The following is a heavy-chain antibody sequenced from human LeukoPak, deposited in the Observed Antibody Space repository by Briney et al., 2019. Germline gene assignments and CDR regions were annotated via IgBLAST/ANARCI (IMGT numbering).Heavy chain of an antibody. CDR2: ISAYNGNT. J-gene: IGHJ4*02. Sequence: ASVKVSCKASGYTFTSYGISWVRQAPGQGLEWMGWISAYNGNTNYAQKLQGRVTMTTDTSTSTAYMELRSLRSADTAVYYCARDLNRYYYDSSGYGDYWGQGTLVTVSS. D-gene: IGHD3-22*01. CDR1: GYTFTSYG. CDR3: ARDLNRYYYDSSGYGDY. V-gene: IGHV1-18*01.